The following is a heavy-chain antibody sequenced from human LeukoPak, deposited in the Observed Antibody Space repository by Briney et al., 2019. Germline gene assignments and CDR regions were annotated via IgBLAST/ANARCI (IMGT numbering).Heavy chain of an antibody. CDR2: ISKNYGHI. Sequence: GGSLRLSCAASGFTFSSYSMNWARQAPGKGLEWVASISKNYGHIYYADSVKGRFTISRDNAKNSLSLQMNTLRAEDTAVYYCVRDVNTLDYWGQGTLVTVSS. CDR1: GFTFSSYS. D-gene: IGHD2-2*02. V-gene: IGHV3-21*01. J-gene: IGHJ4*02. CDR3: VRDVNTLDY.